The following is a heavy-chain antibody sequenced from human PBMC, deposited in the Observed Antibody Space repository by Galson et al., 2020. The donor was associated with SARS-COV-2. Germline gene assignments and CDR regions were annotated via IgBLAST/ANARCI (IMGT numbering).Heavy chain of an antibody. CDR1: GGSISSSGYY. D-gene: IGHD3-22*01. J-gene: IGHJ4*02. V-gene: IGHV4-39*01. CDR3: ARHAEGYYYDKGPWDY. Sequence: SETLYLTCTVSGGSISSSGYYWGWIRHPPGKGLEYIGSIDYSGITYHNPSLKSRVTLSVDTSKNQFSLKLSSVTAAETAVYYCARHAEGYYYDKGPWDYWGQGALVTVSS. CDR2: IDYSGIT.